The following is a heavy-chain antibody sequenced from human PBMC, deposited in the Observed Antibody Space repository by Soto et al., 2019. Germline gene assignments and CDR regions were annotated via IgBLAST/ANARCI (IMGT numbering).Heavy chain of an antibody. V-gene: IGHV1-46*01. CDR3: ARGLYYYDSSGYYGAFDI. Sequence: ASVNVSCKASGYTFTSYYMHWVRQAPGQGLEWMGIINPSGGSTSYAQKFQGRVTMTRDTSTSTVYMELSSLRSEDTAVYYCARGLYYYDSSGYYGAFDIWGQGTMVTVSS. J-gene: IGHJ3*02. CDR1: GYTFTSYY. D-gene: IGHD3-22*01. CDR2: INPSGGST.